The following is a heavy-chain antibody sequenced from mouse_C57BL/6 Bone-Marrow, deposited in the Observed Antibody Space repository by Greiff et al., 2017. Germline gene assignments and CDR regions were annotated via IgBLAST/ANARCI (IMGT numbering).Heavy chain of an antibody. CDR3: AREGYDDYDGRHWFAY. Sequence: VQLQQPGAELVKPGASVKLSCKASGYTFTSYWMHWVKQRPGQGLEWIGMIHPNNGGTNYNEKFKSKATLTVDKSSSTAYMQLSSLTSEDSAVYYCAREGYDDYDGRHWFAYWGQGTMVTVSA. CDR2: IHPNNGGT. V-gene: IGHV1-64*01. J-gene: IGHJ3*01. D-gene: IGHD2-4*01. CDR1: GYTFTSYW.